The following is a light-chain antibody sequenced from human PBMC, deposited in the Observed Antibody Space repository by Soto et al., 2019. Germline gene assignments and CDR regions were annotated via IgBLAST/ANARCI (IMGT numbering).Light chain of an antibody. CDR3: AAWDDSLNAWA. V-gene: IGLV1-44*01. CDR2: SSD. J-gene: IGLJ3*02. Sequence: SVLTQPPSASGTPGQRVTISCSGSSSNIGRNTVKWYRQLPGTATKLLIGSSDQRPSGVPDRFSGSQSGTSASLAISGLQSEDEADYICAAWDDSLNAWAFGGGTKLTVL. CDR1: SSNIGRNT.